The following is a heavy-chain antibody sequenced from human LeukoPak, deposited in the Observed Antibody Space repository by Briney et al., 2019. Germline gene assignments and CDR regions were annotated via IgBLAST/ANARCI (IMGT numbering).Heavy chain of an antibody. V-gene: IGHV3-23*01. CDR2: LSGSTGST. CDR1: GFTFSSYA. J-gene: IGHJ4*02. CDR3: ARVYTSSWYGDC. D-gene: IGHD6-13*01. Sequence: QPGGSLRLSCAASGFTFSSYAMSWVRQAPGKGLEWVSTLSGSTGSTYYADSVKGRFTISRDNSKNTLFLQMNSLRAEDAAFYYCARVYTSSWYGDCWGQGTLVTVSS.